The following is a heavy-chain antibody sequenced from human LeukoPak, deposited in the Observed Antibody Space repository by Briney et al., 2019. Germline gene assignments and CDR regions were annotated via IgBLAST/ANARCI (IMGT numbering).Heavy chain of an antibody. V-gene: IGHV3-23*01. D-gene: IGHD1-14*01. CDR1: GFTVSSNY. J-gene: IGHJ4*02. Sequence: GGSLRLSCAASGFTVSSNYMSWVRQAPGKGLEWVSATSGSGGSTYYADSVKGRFTISRDNSKNTLYLQMNSLRAEDTAVYYCAKEPPGYNWNHEPYFDYWGQGTLVTVSS. CDR3: AKEPPGYNWNHEPYFDY. CDR2: TSGSGGST.